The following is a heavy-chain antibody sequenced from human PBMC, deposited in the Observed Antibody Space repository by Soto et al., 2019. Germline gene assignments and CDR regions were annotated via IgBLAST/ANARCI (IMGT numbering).Heavy chain of an antibody. J-gene: IGHJ6*03. V-gene: IGHV6-1*01. CDR3: ARDLESGYSNYYYHMDV. CDR1: GDSVSSNTAA. D-gene: IGHD5-12*01. Sequence: PSQTLSLTCAISGDSVSSNTAAWHSIRQSPSRGLEWLGRTYFRSRWYNDYAVSVKSRITINADTSKNQFSLHLNSVSPEDTAVYYCARDLESGYSNYYYHMDVWGKGTTVTVSS. CDR2: TYFRSRWYN.